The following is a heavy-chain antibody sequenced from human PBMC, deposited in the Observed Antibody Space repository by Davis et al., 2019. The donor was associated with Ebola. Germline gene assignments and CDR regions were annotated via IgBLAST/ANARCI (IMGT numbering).Heavy chain of an antibody. J-gene: IGHJ6*02. CDR3: VKGGISKPFALDV. D-gene: IGHD1-1*01. CDR2: IDIDAST. V-gene: IGHV3-23*01. Sequence: GESLKISCAASGFAFSSYAMTWVRQAPGKGLEWVSSIDIDASTYSADSVKGRFSISRDNSENTLHLQMDSLRVEDTSLYYCVKGGISKPFALDVWGQGTTVTVSS. CDR1: GFAFSSYA.